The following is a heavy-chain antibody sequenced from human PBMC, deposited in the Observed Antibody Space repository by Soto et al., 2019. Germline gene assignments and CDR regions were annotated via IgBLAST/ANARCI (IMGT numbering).Heavy chain of an antibody. J-gene: IGHJ1*01. CDR1: GFTFNTYV. CDR3: AREDESSGHAGTFHH. V-gene: IGHV3-30-3*01. CDR2: ISTDGNRE. Sequence: PGGSLRLSCAASGFTFNTYVMHWVRHAPGKGLEWVAGISTDGNREHYADSVKGRFTISRDNSKSTLNLQMNSLTGGDTAFYHCAREDESSGHAGTFHHWGQGTLVTVSS. D-gene: IGHD3-22*01.